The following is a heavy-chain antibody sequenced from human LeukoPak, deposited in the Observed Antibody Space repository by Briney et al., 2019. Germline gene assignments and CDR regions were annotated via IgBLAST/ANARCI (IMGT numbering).Heavy chain of an antibody. D-gene: IGHD5-18*01. CDR1: GFTFSSYW. J-gene: IGHJ4*02. CDR3: ARKIIKVDTLGDY. Sequence: GGSLRLSCAASGFTFSSYWMHWVRQAPGKGRVWVSRINSDGSSTSYADSVKGRFTISRDNAKNTLYLQMNSLRAEDTAVYICARKIIKVDTLGDYRGQGTLVTVSS. CDR2: INSDGSST. V-gene: IGHV3-74*01.